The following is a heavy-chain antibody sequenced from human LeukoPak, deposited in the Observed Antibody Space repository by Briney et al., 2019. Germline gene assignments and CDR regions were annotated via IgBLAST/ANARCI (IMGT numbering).Heavy chain of an antibody. Sequence: GRSLRLSCAASGFTFSSYGMHWVRQAPGKGLEWVAVIWYDGSNKYYADSVKGRFTISRDNSKNTLYLQMNSLRAEDTAVYYCARDRLRYFDWLLQDAFAYWGQGTLVTVSS. D-gene: IGHD3-9*01. CDR2: IWYDGSNK. V-gene: IGHV3-33*01. J-gene: IGHJ4*02. CDR3: ARDRLRYFDWLLQDAFAY. CDR1: GFTFSSYG.